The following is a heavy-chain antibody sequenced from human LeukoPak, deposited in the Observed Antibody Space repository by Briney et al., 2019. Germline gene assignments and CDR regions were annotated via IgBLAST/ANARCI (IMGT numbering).Heavy chain of an antibody. Sequence: SETLSLTCAVYGGSFSGYYWSQIRQPPGKGLEWIGEINHSGSTNYNPSLKSRVTISVDTSKNQFSLKLSSVTAADTAVYYCARGGLYYYDSSGYYSGYNWFDPWGQGTLVTVSS. CDR3: ARGGLYYYDSSGYYSGYNWFDP. V-gene: IGHV4-34*01. CDR1: GGSFSGYY. CDR2: INHSGST. J-gene: IGHJ5*02. D-gene: IGHD3-22*01.